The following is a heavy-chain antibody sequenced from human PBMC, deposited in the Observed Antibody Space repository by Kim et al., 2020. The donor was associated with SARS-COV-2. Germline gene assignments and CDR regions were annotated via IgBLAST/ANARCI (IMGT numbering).Heavy chain of an antibody. D-gene: IGHD3-9*01. CDR1: GFTFSSYA. CDR2: ISYDGSNK. CDR3: ARSRGYYDILTGLASLDP. Sequence: GGSLRLSCAASGFTFSSYAMHWVRQAPGKGLEWVAVISYDGSNKYYADSVKGRFTISRDNSKNTLYLQMNSLRAEDTAVYYCARSRGYYDILTGLASLDPWGQGTLVTVSS. J-gene: IGHJ5*02. V-gene: IGHV3-30-3*01.